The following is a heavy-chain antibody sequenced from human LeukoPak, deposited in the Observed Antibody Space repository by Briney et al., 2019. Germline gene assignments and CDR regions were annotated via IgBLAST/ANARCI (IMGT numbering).Heavy chain of an antibody. D-gene: IGHD3-22*01. CDR1: GYSISSGYY. CDR2: IYYSGST. J-gene: IGHJ5*02. V-gene: IGHV4-38-2*02. Sequence: SETLSLTCTVSGYSISSGYYWGWIRQPPGKGLEWIGSIYYSGSTYYNPSLKSRVTISVDTSKNQFSLKLSSVTAADTAVYYCARGTYYYDSSGYDNWFDPWGQGTLVTVSS. CDR3: ARGTYYYDSSGYDNWFDP.